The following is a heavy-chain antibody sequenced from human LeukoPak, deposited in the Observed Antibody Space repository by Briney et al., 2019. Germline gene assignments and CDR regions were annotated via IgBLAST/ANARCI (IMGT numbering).Heavy chain of an antibody. J-gene: IGHJ3*02. V-gene: IGHV4-61*02. Sequence: SQTLSLTCTVSGGSISSGSYYWSWIRQPAGKGLEWIGRIYTSGSTNYNPSLKSRVTISVDTSKNQFSLKLSSVTAADTAVYYCARGLYGDYVGVYAFDIWGQGTMVTVSS. D-gene: IGHD4-17*01. CDR1: GGSISSGSYY. CDR3: ARGLYGDYVGVYAFDI. CDR2: IYTSGST.